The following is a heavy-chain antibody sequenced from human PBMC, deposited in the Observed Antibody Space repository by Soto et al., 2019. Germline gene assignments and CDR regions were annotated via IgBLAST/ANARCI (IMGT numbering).Heavy chain of an antibody. D-gene: IGHD4-17*01. Sequence: EVPLVESGGGLIQPGGSLRLSCAASGFTFSRYSMNWVRQAPGKGLEWISYISSSDINIYYADSVKGRFTISRDIAKNSLYLQMNSLRAEDTAVYYCARDYGDYVPRNDYWGQGTLVTVSS. CDR1: GFTFSRYS. V-gene: IGHV3-48*01. CDR3: ARDYGDYVPRNDY. CDR2: ISSSDINI. J-gene: IGHJ4*02.